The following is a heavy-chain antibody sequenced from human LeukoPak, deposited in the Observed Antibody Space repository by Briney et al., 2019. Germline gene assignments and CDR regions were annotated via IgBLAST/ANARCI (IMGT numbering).Heavy chain of an antibody. CDR3: ARRGAGSGGLDY. D-gene: IGHD6-19*01. V-gene: IGHV3-23*01. CDR1: GFSFSLYA. J-gene: IGHJ4*02. CDR2: IIETGASP. Sequence: GGSLRLSCAPSGFSFSLYAMNWVRRAPGKGLEWVSTIIETGASPYYADSVRGRFTVSRDSSKNMFYLQMNSLRAEDTAIYYCARRGAGSGGLDYWGQGTLVTVSS.